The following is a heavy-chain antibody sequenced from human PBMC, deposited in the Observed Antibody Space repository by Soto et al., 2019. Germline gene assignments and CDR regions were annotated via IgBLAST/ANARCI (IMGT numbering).Heavy chain of an antibody. CDR1: GGTFSSYA. D-gene: IGHD6-13*01. CDR2: IIPIFGTA. J-gene: IGHJ6*02. V-gene: IGHV1-69*06. Sequence: GASVKVSCKASGGTFSSYAISWVRQAPGQGLEWMGGIIPIFGTANYAQKFQGRITISADRSTSTTYMELTTLKSEDTAVYYCSGDAPPRSGVYYGMDVWGQGTTVTVSS. CDR3: SGDAPPRSGVYYGMDV.